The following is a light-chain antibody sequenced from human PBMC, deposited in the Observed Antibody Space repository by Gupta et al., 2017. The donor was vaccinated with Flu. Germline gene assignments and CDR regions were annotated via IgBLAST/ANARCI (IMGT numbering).Light chain of an antibody. CDR3: SSESSTNNLFV. CDR2: EVS. J-gene: IGLJ1*01. CDR1: SNDVGGYNY. Sequence: QSALTPPASVSDSPGQSITISCTGPSNDVGGYNYVSWYQQHPVKAPKLIIYEVSTRPSGVSDRFSGSKSGNTASVTISGLQAEDESDYYWSSESSTNNLFVFGSGTKVTVL. V-gene: IGLV2-14*01.